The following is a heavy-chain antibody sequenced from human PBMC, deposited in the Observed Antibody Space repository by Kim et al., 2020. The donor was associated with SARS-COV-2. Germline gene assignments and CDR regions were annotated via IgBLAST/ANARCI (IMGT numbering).Heavy chain of an antibody. V-gene: IGHV1-46*01. CDR3: ARDPSSGGSAHIVVVPAAMSEGYFDY. CDR2: INPSGGST. J-gene: IGHJ4*02. CDR1: GYTFTSYY. D-gene: IGHD2-2*01. Sequence: ASVKVSCKASGYTFTSYYMHWVRQAPGQGLEWMGIINPSGGSTSYAQKFQGRVTMTRDTSTSTVYMELSSLRSEDTAVYYCARDPSSGGSAHIVVVPAAMSEGYFDYWGQGTLVTVSS.